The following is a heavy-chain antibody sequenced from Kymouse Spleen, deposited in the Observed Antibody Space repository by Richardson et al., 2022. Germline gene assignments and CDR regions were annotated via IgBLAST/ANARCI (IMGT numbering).Heavy chain of an antibody. D-gene: IGHD6-19*01. V-gene: IGHV4-31*03. CDR3: ARDRVAVAGTRWYFDL. CDR2: IYYSGST. CDR1: GGSISSGGYY. J-gene: IGHJ2*01. Sequence: QVQLQESGPGLVKPSQTLSLTCTVSGGSISSGGYYWSWIRQHPGKGLEWIGYIYYSGSTYYNPSLKSRVTISVDTSKNQFSLKLSSVTAADTAVYYCARDRVAVAGTRWYFDLWGRGTLVTVSS.